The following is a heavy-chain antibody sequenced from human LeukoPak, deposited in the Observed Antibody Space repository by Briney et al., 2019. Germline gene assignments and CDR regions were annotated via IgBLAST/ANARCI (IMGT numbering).Heavy chain of an antibody. CDR3: ARGPAGVLRYFDWLGNWFDP. CDR2: INPNSGGT. D-gene: IGHD3-9*01. Sequence: ASVKVSCTASGYTFTGYYMHWVRQAPGQGLEWMGWINPNSGGTNYAQKFQGRVTMTRDTSISTAYMELSRLRSDDTAVYYCARGPAGVLRYFDWLGNWFDPWGQGTLVTVSS. J-gene: IGHJ5*02. CDR1: GYTFTGYY. V-gene: IGHV1-2*02.